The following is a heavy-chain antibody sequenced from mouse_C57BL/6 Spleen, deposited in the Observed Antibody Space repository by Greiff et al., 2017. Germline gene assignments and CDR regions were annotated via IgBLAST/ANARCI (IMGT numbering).Heavy chain of an antibody. CDR1: GFTFSDYY. D-gene: IGHD2-3*01. CDR2: INYDGSST. CDR3: SIIVGYSSVWYFDV. J-gene: IGHJ1*03. Sequence: EVLLVESEGGLVQPGSSMKLSCTASGFTFSDYYMAWVRQVPEKGLEWVANINYDGSSTYYLDSLTSRFTISRDNAKNILYLQMSSLKSEDTSTYYGSIIVGYSSVWYFDVWGKGTTVTVSS. V-gene: IGHV5-16*01.